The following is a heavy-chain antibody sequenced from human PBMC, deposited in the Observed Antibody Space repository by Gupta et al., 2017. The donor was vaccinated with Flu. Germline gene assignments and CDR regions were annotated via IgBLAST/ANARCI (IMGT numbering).Heavy chain of an antibody. CDR2: IYHSGST. CDR3: ARDRPSSSSWYPVASWFDP. CDR1: GYSISSGSY. Sequence: QVQLPESGPGLVKPSETLSLTSPAPGYSISSGSYWGWIRQPPGKGLEWIGSIYHSGSTYYNPSLKSRVTISVDTSKNQFSLKLSSVTAADTAVYYCARDRPSSSSWYPVASWFDPWGQGTLVTVSS. V-gene: IGHV4-38-2*02. J-gene: IGHJ5*02. D-gene: IGHD6-13*01.